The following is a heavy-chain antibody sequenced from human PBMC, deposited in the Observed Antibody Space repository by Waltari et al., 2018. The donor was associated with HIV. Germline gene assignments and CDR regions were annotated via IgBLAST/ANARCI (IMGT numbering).Heavy chain of an antibody. CDR1: GSTFSAST. D-gene: IGHD6-19*01. J-gene: IGHJ4*02. Sequence: EVQLVESGGGLVQPGGSLNLSCAASGSTFSASTMHWVRQASGKWLEWVGRIRTKANSYATAYAASVKGRFIISRDDSKNTAYLQMNNLKTEDTAVYYCTRLVAAVAGTGYWGQGTLVTVSS. CDR2: IRTKANSYAT. CDR3: TRLVAAVAGTGY. V-gene: IGHV3-73*01.